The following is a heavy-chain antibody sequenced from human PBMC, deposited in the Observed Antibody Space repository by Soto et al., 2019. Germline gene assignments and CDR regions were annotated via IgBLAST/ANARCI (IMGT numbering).Heavy chain of an antibody. D-gene: IGHD6-19*01. V-gene: IGHV3-33*01. J-gene: IGHJ4*02. CDR3: ARDGRLLAVAGYFDY. Sequence: LRLSCAASGFTFSSYGMHWVRQAPGKGLEWVAVIWYDGSNKYYADSVKGRFTISRDNSKNTLYLQMNSLRAEDTAVYYCARDGRLLAVAGYFDYWGQGTLVTVSS. CDR1: GFTFSSYG. CDR2: IWYDGSNK.